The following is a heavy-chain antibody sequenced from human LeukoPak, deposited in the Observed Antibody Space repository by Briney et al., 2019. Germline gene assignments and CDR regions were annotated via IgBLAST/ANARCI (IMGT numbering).Heavy chain of an antibody. D-gene: IGHD3-22*01. Sequence: GSLRLSCAASGFTFSSYGMHWVRQAPGKGLEWVAVIWYDGSNKYYADSVKGRFTISRDNSKNTLYLQMNSLRAEDTAVYYCARGDLYYDSSGYYWGQGTLVTVSS. CDR2: IWYDGSNK. V-gene: IGHV3-33*01. CDR3: ARGDLYYDSSGYY. J-gene: IGHJ4*02. CDR1: GFTFSSYG.